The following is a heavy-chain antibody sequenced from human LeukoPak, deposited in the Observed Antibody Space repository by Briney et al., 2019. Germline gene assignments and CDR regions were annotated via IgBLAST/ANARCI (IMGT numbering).Heavy chain of an antibody. J-gene: IGHJ4*02. CDR1: GGSISSYY. Sequence: SETLSLTCTVSGGSISSYYWSWIRQPPGKGLEWIVYIYYSGSTNYNPSLKSRVTISVDTSKNQFSLKLSSVTAADTAVYYCATLYTVANFDYWGQGTLVTVSS. D-gene: IGHD4-23*01. CDR2: IYYSGST. CDR3: ATLYTVANFDY. V-gene: IGHV4-59*01.